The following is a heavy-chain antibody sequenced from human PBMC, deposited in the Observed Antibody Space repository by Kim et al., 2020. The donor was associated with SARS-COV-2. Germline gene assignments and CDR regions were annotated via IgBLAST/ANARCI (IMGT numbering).Heavy chain of an antibody. Sequence: DSAKGRLTISRDNSKNTLYLQMNRLRAEDTAVYYCAKGRLAVAGPYGMDVWGQGTTVTVSS. J-gene: IGHJ6*02. V-gene: IGHV3-23*01. CDR3: AKGRLAVAGPYGMDV. D-gene: IGHD6-19*01.